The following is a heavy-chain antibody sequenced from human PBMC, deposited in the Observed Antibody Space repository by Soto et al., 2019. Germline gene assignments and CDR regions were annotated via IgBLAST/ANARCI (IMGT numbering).Heavy chain of an antibody. V-gene: IGHV3-30-3*01. D-gene: IGHD2-2*01. CDR1: GFNYSSYA. Sequence: EGSLRLSFSPSGFNYSSYAIHWHRLAPDKALKKTAVISYEGSNKYYADSVKGRFTISRDKSKNTLYLQMNSLRAEDTAVYYCAREDIVVVPAAIIYYYYGMDVWGQGTTVTVSS. CDR2: ISYEGSNK. J-gene: IGHJ6*01. CDR3: AREDIVVVPAAIIYYYYGMDV.